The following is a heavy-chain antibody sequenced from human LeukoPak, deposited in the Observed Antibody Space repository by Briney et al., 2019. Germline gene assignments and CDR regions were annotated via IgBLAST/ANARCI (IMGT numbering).Heavy chain of an antibody. J-gene: IGHJ4*02. CDR2: ISYDGSNK. CDR3: AREALGYRGYDPDYFDS. CDR1: GFTFSSYW. Sequence: HPGGSLRLSCAASGFTFSSYWMSWVRQAPGKGLEWVAVISYDGSNKYYADSVKGRFTISRDNSKNTLYLQMNSLRAEDTAVYYCAREALGYRGYDPDYFDSWGQGTLVIVSS. D-gene: IGHD5-12*01. V-gene: IGHV3-30-3*01.